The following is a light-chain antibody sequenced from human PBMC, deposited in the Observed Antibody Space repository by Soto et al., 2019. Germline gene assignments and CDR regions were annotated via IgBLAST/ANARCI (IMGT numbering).Light chain of an antibody. J-gene: IGKJ1*01. CDR1: QSISKY. CDR3: QQSYSAPET. CDR2: AAS. Sequence: DIQMTQSPPSLSASVGDRVTITCRASQSISKYLNWYQQKPGKAPKLLLFAASSLQSGVPSRISGSGSGTDFTLTISSLQPEDFATYYCQQSYSAPETFGQGTKVDI. V-gene: IGKV1-39*01.